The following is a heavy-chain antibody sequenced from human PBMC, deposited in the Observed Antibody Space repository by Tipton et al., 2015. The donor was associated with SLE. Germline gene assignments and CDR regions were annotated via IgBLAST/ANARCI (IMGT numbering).Heavy chain of an antibody. D-gene: IGHD5-24*01. CDR2: IYYSGST. CDR1: GGSVSSGSYY. Sequence: TLSLTCTVSGGSVSSGSYYWSWIRQPPGKGLEWIGYIYYSGSTNYNPSLKSRVTISVDTSKNQFSLKLSSVTAADTAVYYCARGRVEMATNGGYYFDYWGQGTLVTVSS. J-gene: IGHJ4*02. V-gene: IGHV4-61*01. CDR3: ARGRVEMATNGGYYFDY.